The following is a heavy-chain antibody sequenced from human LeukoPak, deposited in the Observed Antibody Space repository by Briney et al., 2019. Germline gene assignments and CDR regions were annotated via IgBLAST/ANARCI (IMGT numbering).Heavy chain of an antibody. CDR3: ARQDYSYYVMDV. Sequence: GESLKISSKGSGYSFSNYWIAWVRQMPGKGLEWMGIISPTDSDTRYSPSFQGQVTISADTPFSTAYLQWSSLQASDTAIYYCARQDYSYYVMDVWGQGTTVTVSS. J-gene: IGHJ6*02. CDR1: GYSFSNYW. CDR2: ISPTDSDT. V-gene: IGHV5-51*01.